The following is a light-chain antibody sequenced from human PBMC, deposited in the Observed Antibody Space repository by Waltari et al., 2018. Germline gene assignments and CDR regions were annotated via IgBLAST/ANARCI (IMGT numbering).Light chain of an antibody. V-gene: IGKV3-20*01. J-gene: IGKJ2*01. CDR3: QQYNNWPPYT. CDR2: GAS. CDR1: QSVTSNF. Sequence: EIVLTQSPGTLSLSPGERATLSCRASQSVTSNFLAWYQQKPGQAPRLLIYGASLRATGISDRIGGSGSGTDFTLTISRLEPEDFAVYYCQQYNNWPPYTFGQGTKLDIK.